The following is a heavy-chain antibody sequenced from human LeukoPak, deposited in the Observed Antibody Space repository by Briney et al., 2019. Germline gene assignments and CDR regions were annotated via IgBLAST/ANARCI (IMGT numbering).Heavy chain of an antibody. V-gene: IGHV3-49*03. D-gene: IGHD6-13*01. Sequence: GGSLRLSCTASGFTFGDYAMSWFRQAPGKGLEWVGFIRGKAYGGTTEYAASVKGRFTISRDDSKSIAYLQMNSLKTEDTAVYYCTRVAEPAAAGGDYWGQGTLVTVSS. J-gene: IGHJ4*02. CDR2: IRGKAYGGTT. CDR3: TRVAEPAAAGGDY. CDR1: GFTFGDYA.